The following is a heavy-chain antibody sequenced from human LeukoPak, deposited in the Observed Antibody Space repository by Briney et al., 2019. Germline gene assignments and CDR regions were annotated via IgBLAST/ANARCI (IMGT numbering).Heavy chain of an antibody. V-gene: IGHV4-59*01. Sequence: SEALSLTCIVSGGFISSYYWSWIRQPPGKGLEGIGYIYYSESTNYNPSLKSRVTISVDTSKNQFSLKLSSVTAADTAVYYCARGYYYGSGSGQFDYWGQGTLVTVSS. D-gene: IGHD3-10*01. CDR1: GGFISSYY. CDR2: IYYSEST. J-gene: IGHJ4*02. CDR3: ARGYYYGSGSGQFDY.